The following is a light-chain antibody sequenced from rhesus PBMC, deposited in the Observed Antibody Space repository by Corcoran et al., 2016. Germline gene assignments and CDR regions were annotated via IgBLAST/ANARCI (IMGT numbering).Light chain of an antibody. CDR3: QQGNSNPWT. CDR1: QRISSW. J-gene: IGKJ1*01. CDR2: KAS. V-gene: IGKV1-22*01. Sequence: DIQMTQSPSSLSASVGDTVTITCRASQRISSWLAWYQQKPGKAPKLLNYKASGLQSGVPSRFSGSGSGTDFTLTISSLKSEDVATYYCQQGNSNPWTFGQGTKVEIK.